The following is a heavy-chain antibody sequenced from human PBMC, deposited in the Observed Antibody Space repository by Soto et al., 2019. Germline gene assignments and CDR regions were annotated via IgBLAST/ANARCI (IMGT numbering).Heavy chain of an antibody. D-gene: IGHD2-2*01. CDR2: IYYSGST. CDR3: TTYCSSTSCYSDYMDV. CDR1: GGSISSSSYY. J-gene: IGHJ6*03. Sequence: QLQLQESGPGLVKPSETLSLTCTVSGGSISSSSYYWGWIRQPPGKGLEWIGSIYYSGSTYYNPSLKSRVTIARDTSKYQSSLKLSSVTATDTAVYYCTTYCSSTSCYSDYMDVRGKGTTVTVSS. V-gene: IGHV4-39*01.